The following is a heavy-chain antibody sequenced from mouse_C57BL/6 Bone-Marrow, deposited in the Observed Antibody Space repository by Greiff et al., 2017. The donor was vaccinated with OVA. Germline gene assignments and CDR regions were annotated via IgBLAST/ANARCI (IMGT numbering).Heavy chain of an antibody. CDR1: GYTFTSYT. J-gene: IGHJ2*01. Sequence: VKLMDSGAELARPGASVKMSCKASGYTFTSYTIHWVKQRPGQGLEWIGYIDPTNDYTNYNQKFKGKATLTADKSSSTAYMQLSSLTSEDSAVYYCTRGYYFDYWGQGTTLTVSS. CDR3: TRGYYFDY. CDR2: IDPTNDYT. V-gene: IGHV1-4*01.